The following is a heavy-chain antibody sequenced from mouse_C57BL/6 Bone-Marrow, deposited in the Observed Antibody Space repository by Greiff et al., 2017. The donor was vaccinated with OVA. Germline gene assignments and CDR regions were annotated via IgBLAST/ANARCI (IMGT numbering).Heavy chain of an antibody. CDR2: ISGGGGNT. CDR3: ARHRGWLLHVAY. J-gene: IGHJ3*01. CDR1: GFTFSSYT. Sequence: EVKLVESGGGLVKPGGSLKLSCAASGFTFSSYTMSWVRQTPEKRLEWVATISGGGGNTYYPDSVKGRFTFSRDNAKNTLYLPMSSLRSEDTALYYCARHRGWLLHVAYWGQGTLVTVSA. V-gene: IGHV5-9*01. D-gene: IGHD2-3*01.